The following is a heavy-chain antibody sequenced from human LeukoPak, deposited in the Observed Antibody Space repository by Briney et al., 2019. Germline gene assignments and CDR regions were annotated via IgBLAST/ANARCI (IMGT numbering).Heavy chain of an antibody. V-gene: IGHV3-23*01. Sequence: PGGSLRLSCSASGFTFTTYGMNWVRQAPGEGLEWVSGIGGSGTRTYYADSVKGRFTISRDNSKNTLYLQMDSLRDEDTAAYYCAKDSHWILFDDWGQGTLVTVSS. CDR1: GFTFTTYG. J-gene: IGHJ4*02. D-gene: IGHD2-2*03. CDR3: AKDSHWILFDD. CDR2: IGGSGTRT.